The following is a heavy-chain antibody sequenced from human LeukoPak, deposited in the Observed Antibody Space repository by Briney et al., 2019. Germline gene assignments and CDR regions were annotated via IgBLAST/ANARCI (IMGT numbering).Heavy chain of an antibody. CDR2: FDPEDGET. V-gene: IGHV1-24*01. Sequence: ASVKVSCKVSGYTLTELSMHWVRQAPGKGLEWMGGFDPEDGETIYAQKFQGRVTMTEDTSTDTAYMELSSPRSEDTAVYYCATAYRWDYGDYVELATVDAFDIWGQGTMVTVSS. J-gene: IGHJ3*02. CDR3: ATAYRWDYGDYVELATVDAFDI. D-gene: IGHD4-17*01. CDR1: GYTLTELS.